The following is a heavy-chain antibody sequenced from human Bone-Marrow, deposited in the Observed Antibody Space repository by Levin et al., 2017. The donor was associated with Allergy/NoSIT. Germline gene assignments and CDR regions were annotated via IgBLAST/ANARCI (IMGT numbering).Heavy chain of an antibody. CDR2: INPNSGGT. J-gene: IGHJ4*02. V-gene: IGHV1-2*06. Sequence: ASVKVSCKASGYTFTGYYMHWVRQAPGQGLEWMGRINPNSGGTNYAQKFQGRVTMTRDTSISTAYMELSRLRSDDTAVYYCARDTNDYVWGSYRYTRSFDYWGQGTLVTVSS. CDR1: GYTFTGYY. CDR3: ARDTNDYVWGSYRYTRSFDY. D-gene: IGHD3-16*02.